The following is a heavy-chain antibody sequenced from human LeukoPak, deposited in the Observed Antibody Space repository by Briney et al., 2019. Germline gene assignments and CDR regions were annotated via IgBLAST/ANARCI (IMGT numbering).Heavy chain of an antibody. CDR2: INHSGST. CDR1: GGSFSGYY. J-gene: IGHJ4*02. D-gene: IGHD5-12*01. Sequence: PSETLSLTCAVYGGSFSGYYWSWIRQPPGKGLGWIGEINHSGSTNYNPSLKSRVTISVDTSKNQFSLKLSSVTAADTAVYYCASRDVDIVATTTKFDYWGQGTLVTVSS. V-gene: IGHV4-34*01. CDR3: ASRDVDIVATTTKFDY.